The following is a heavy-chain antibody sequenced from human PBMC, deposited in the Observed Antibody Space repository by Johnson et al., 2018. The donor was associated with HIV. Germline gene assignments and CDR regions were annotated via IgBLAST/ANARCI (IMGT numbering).Heavy chain of an antibody. CDR1: GFTFSSYG. J-gene: IGHJ3*02. V-gene: IGHV3-30*03. D-gene: IGHD6-13*01. Sequence: QVQLVESGGGVVQPGRSLRLSCAASGFTFSSYGMHWVRQAPGKGLEWVAVISYDGSNKYYADSVEGRFTSSRDNSKNTLYLQMNSLRAEDTAVYYCATYSSSWYKGGYAFDIWGQGTMVTVSS. CDR2: ISYDGSNK. CDR3: ATYSSSWYKGGYAFDI.